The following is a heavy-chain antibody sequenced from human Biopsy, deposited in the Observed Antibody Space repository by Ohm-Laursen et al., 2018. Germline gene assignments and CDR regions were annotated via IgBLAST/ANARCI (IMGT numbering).Heavy chain of an antibody. V-gene: IGHV3-23*01. CDR2: ISASDDSK. CDR1: GFTFTNYA. Sequence: GSLRLSCTACGFTFTNYAMSWVRQAPGKGLEWVSSISASDDSKYYGDSVKGRFTISRDSSTNTLYLQMDRLRAEDTAVYYCARPPWGHAYGYYNGMDVWGQGTTVIVSS. J-gene: IGHJ6*02. D-gene: IGHD3-10*01. CDR3: ARPPWGHAYGYYNGMDV.